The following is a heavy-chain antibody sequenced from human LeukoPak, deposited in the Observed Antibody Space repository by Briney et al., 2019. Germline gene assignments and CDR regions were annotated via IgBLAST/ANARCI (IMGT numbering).Heavy chain of an antibody. CDR1: GGTFSSYA. Sequence: ASVKVSCKASGGTFSSYAISWVRQAPGQGLEWMGGIIPIFGTANYAQKFQGRVTITADEPTSTAYMELSSLRSEDTAVYYCARDPELRFLESPDRYYYMDVWGKGTTVTVSS. V-gene: IGHV1-69*13. CDR2: IIPIFGTA. J-gene: IGHJ6*03. CDR3: ARDPELRFLESPDRYYYMDV. D-gene: IGHD3-3*01.